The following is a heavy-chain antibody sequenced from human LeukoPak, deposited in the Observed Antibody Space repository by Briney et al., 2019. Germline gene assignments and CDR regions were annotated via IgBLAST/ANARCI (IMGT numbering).Heavy chain of an antibody. V-gene: IGHV4-34*01. D-gene: IGHD5-12*01. CDR1: GGPFSGYS. CDR2: VNHSGST. J-gene: IGHJ4*02. CDR3: ARGGYSGYRSRFDY. Sequence: PSETLSLTCAVHGGPFSGYSWNWIRQPPGMGLEWIGEVNHSGSTNYNPSLKSRVTISVDTAKNQFSLKLSSVTAADTSVYYCARGGYSGYRSRFDYWGQGPLVTVSS.